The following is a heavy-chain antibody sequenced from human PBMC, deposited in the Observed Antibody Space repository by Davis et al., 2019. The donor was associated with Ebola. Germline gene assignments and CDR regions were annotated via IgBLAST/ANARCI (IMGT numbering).Heavy chain of an antibody. CDR1: GFTFSSYS. J-gene: IGHJ4*02. CDR3: ARDGVRNSF. D-gene: IGHD2/OR15-2a*01. V-gene: IGHV3-7*01. CDR2: IKQDGSEK. Sequence: GESLKISCAASGFTFSSYSMNWVRQAPGKGLEWVANIKQDGSEKYYVDSVKGRFTISRDNAKNSLYLQMNSLRAEDTAVYYCARDGVRNSFWGQGTLVTVSS.